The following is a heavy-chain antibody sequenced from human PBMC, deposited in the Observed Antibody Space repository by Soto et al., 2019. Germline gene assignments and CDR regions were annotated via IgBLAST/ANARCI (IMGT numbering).Heavy chain of an antibody. CDR2: INHSGSV. CDR1: GGAFNGYY. Sequence: QVHLQQWGAGLLKPSQTLSLSCVVDGGAFNGYYWTWIRQPPGKGLEWIGEINHSGSVDYNPSLKSRVAISIDTSKKHSSLTLTSVTAADPAVYYCARAGAALVRGSMGGFDYWGQGSLVTVSS. CDR3: ARAGAALVRGSMGGFDY. J-gene: IGHJ4*02. V-gene: IGHV4-34*02. D-gene: IGHD3-10*01.